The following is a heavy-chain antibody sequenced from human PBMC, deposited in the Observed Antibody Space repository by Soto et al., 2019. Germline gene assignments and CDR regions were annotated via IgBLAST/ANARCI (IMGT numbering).Heavy chain of an antibody. CDR3: ARCLRGYSYGPVSDDAFDI. CDR1: GGTFSSYA. D-gene: IGHD5-18*01. Sequence: ASVKVSCKASGGTFSSYAISWVRQAPGQGLEWMGGIIPIFGTANYAQKFQGRVTITADESTSTAYMELSSLRSEDTAVYYCARCLRGYSYGPVSDDAFDIWGQGTMVTVSS. J-gene: IGHJ3*02. V-gene: IGHV1-69*13. CDR2: IIPIFGTA.